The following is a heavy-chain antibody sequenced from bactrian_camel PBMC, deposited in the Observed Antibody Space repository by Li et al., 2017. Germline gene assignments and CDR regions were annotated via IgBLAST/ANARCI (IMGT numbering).Heavy chain of an antibody. CDR3: ASTSWAGSCLDARTFKS. Sequence: QVQLVESGGGSVQAGGSLRLSCVASRYTNSNMGLFRQAPGKEREGVACVRITQTATYADSVEGRFTVSKDNKKNTLDLQMNDLQPEDTGMYYCASTSWAGSCLDARTFKSWGQGTQVTVS. J-gene: IGHJ4*01. CDR1: RYTNSN. CDR2: VRITQTA. D-gene: IGHD2*01. V-gene: IGHV3S68*01.